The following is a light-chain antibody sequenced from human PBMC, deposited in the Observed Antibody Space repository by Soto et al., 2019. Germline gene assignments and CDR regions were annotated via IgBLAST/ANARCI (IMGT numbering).Light chain of an antibody. CDR1: SSNIGSNT. CDR2: SNN. CDR3: AVWDDSLNGYA. J-gene: IGLJ1*01. V-gene: IGLV1-44*01. Sequence: QSVLTQPPSASGTPGQRVTISCSGSSSNIGSNTVNWYQHLPRAAPKLLIQSNNQRPSGVPDRFSGSQSGTSASLAISGLQSEDEADYYCAVWDDSLNGYAFGTGTKVTVL.